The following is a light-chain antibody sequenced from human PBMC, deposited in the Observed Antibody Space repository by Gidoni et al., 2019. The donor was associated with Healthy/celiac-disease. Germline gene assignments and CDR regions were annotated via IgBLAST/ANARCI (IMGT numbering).Light chain of an antibody. CDR2: GAS. CDR1: QRVSSIY. J-gene: IGKJ4*01. CDR3: QQYGSSPLT. Sequence: FTQPPGTLSLSPGERATLACRGSQRVSSIYLAWYQQKTGQAPRLLIYGASRRATGIPDRFSGSGSGTDFTLTISRLEPADFAVYYCQQYGSSPLTFGGGTKVEIK. V-gene: IGKV3-20*01.